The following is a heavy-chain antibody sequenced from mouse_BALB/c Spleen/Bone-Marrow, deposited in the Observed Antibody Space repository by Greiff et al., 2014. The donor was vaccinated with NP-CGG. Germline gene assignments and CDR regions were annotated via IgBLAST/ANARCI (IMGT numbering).Heavy chain of an antibody. Sequence: QVQLQQSGSVLVRPGASVKLSCKASGYTFTSSWMHWAKQRPGQGLEWIGEIHPNSGNTNYNEKFKGKATLTVDTSSSTAYVDLGSLTSEDSAVYYCARSTTATYFDVWGAGTTVTVSS. CDR1: GYTFTSSW. D-gene: IGHD1-2*01. CDR3: ARSTTATYFDV. V-gene: IGHV1S130*01. J-gene: IGHJ1*01. CDR2: IHPNSGNT.